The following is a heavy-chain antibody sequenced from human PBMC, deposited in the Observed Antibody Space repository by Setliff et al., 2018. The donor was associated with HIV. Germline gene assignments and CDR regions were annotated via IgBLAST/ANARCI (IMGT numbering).Heavy chain of an antibody. CDR2: IYTTGTT. CDR1: GDSISSGSYY. Sequence: PSETLSLTCTVSGDSISSGSYYWSWIRQPAGKGLEWIGRIYTTGTTDYNPSLKTRVSMSIDTSKNQFSLNLTSVTAADTAVYYCARVHYYDSSGYSEPYYMDVWGKGTTVTVSS. V-gene: IGHV4-61*02. D-gene: IGHD3-22*01. CDR3: ARVHYYDSSGYSEPYYMDV. J-gene: IGHJ6*03.